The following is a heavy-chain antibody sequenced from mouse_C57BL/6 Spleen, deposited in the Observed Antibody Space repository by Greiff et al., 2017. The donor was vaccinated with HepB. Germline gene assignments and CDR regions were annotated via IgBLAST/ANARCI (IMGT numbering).Heavy chain of an antibody. CDR3: ARTPYYYYGSSPWYFDV. Sequence: EVKLMESGGGLVKPGGSLKLSCAASGFTFSDYGMHWVRQAPEKGLEWVAYISSGSSTIYYADTVKGRFTISRDNAKNTLFLQMTSLRSEDTAMYYCARTPYYYYGSSPWYFDVWGTGTTVTVSS. CDR1: GFTFSDYG. CDR2: ISSGSSTI. D-gene: IGHD1-1*01. V-gene: IGHV5-17*01. J-gene: IGHJ1*03.